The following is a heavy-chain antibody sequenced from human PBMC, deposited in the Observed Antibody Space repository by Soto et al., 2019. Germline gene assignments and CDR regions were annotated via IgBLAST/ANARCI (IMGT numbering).Heavy chain of an antibody. CDR1: GFSLSNARLG. V-gene: IGHV2-26*01. J-gene: IGHJ4*02. D-gene: IGHD3-10*01. CDR3: ARLLNYYGSGSLN. CDR2: IFSNAEQ. Sequence: QVTLKESGPVLVKPTETLTLTCTVSGFSLSNARLGVSWIRQPPGKALEWLAHIFSNAEQSYSTSLKSRLTISKDTSKSRVVLTMTNMDPVDTATYYCARLLNYYGSGSLNWGQGTLVTVSS.